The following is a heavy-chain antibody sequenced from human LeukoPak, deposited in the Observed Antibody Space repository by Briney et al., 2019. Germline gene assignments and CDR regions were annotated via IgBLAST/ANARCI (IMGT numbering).Heavy chain of an antibody. CDR3: ARESRKGDSLDY. J-gene: IGHJ4*02. Sequence: GGSLRLSCAASGFSFSTYYMNSVRQAPGKGLEWVSSISSGSTNYIYYADSVKGRFTISRDNAKNSLYLQMDSLRVEDTAVYYCARESRKGDSLDYWGQGTLVTVSS. CDR2: ISSGSTNYI. D-gene: IGHD1-14*01. V-gene: IGHV3-21*01. CDR1: GFSFSTYY.